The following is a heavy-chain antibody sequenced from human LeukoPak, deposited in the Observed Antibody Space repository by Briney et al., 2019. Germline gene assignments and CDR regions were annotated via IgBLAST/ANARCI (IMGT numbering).Heavy chain of an antibody. Sequence: SETLSLTCTVSGDSISGYYWSWIRQPPGKGLEYIGYIYHSGTTNYSPSLKSRVTILVDTSKNQFSLKLSSVAAADTAVYYCARLPPGGGHFDFWGQGILVTVSS. D-gene: IGHD2-15*01. CDR1: GDSISGYY. CDR3: ARLPPGGGHFDF. CDR2: IYHSGTT. V-gene: IGHV4-59*08. J-gene: IGHJ4*02.